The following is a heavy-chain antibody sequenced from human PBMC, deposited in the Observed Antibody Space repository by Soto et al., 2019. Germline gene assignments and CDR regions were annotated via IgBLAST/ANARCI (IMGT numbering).Heavy chain of an antibody. D-gene: IGHD3-10*01. CDR1: GFTFNNYA. CDR3: AKGRGGSGSLTPRVDF. J-gene: IGHJ4*02. Sequence: EVQLLESGGGLVQPGGSLRLSCAASGFTFNNYAMTCVRQAPGKGLEWVSAISGGGDTTSYADSVKGRFTVSRDGSTKTLYLQMRSLRAEDTALYYCAKGRGGSGSLTPRVDFWGQGTLVTVAS. V-gene: IGHV3-23*01. CDR2: ISGGGDTT.